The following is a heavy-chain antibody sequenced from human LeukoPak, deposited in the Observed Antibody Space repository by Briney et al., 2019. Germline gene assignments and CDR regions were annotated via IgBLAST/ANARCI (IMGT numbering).Heavy chain of an antibody. CDR3: ARGGACSGGSCYLFDP. CDR1: GFTFSSYG. D-gene: IGHD2-15*01. J-gene: IGHJ5*02. V-gene: IGHV3-30*02. CDR2: IRYDGSNK. Sequence: GGSLRLSCAASGFTFSSYGMHWVRQAPGKGLEWVAFIRYDGSNKYYADSVKGRFTISRDNAKNSLYLQMNSLRAEDTAVYYCARGGACSGGSCYLFDPWGQGTLVTVSS.